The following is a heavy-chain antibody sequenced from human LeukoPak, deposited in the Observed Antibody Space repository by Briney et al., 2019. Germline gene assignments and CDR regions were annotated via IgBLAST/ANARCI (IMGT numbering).Heavy chain of an antibody. D-gene: IGHD3-16*01. Sequence: GGSLRLSCAASGFTFSGFWMSWVRQAPGKGLEWVANINEDGREEHYVDSVKGRFTISRDNSKNTLYLQMSSLRAEDTAVYYCAKMGGYFDYWGQGTLVTVSS. V-gene: IGHV3-7*03. J-gene: IGHJ4*02. CDR1: GFTFSGFW. CDR2: INEDGREE. CDR3: AKMGGYFDY.